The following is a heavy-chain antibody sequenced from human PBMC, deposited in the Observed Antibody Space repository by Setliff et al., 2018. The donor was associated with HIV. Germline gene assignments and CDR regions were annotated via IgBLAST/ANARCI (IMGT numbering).Heavy chain of an antibody. D-gene: IGHD2-15*01. V-gene: IGHV1-46*01. J-gene: IGHJ4*02. CDR2: INPSGGST. CDR1: GYTFTSYY. CDR3: ATQTVAVGAPGYFDS. Sequence: ASVKVSCKASGYTFTSYYMHWVRQAPGQGLEWMGIINPSGGSTSYAQRFQGRLTITADTSTSTAYMELLSLRSEDTAIYYCATQTVAVGAPGYFDSWGQGTLVTVSS.